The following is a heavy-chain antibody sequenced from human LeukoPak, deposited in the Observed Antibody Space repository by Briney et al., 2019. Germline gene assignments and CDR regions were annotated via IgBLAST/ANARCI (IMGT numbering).Heavy chain of an antibody. CDR2: SYSGGSR. CDR3: ARVWELSFDY. CDR1: GFTVSTDH. Sequence: GGSLRLSCAASGFTVSTDHMSWVRQAPGKGLEWVAVSYSGGSRSYAESVKGRFTISRDNSQNTLYLQMNSLRAEDTAVYYCARVWELSFDYWGQGTPVTVSS. V-gene: IGHV3-53*01. J-gene: IGHJ4*02. D-gene: IGHD1-26*01.